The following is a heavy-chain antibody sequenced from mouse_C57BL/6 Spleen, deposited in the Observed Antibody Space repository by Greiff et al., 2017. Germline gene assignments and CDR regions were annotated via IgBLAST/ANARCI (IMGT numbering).Heavy chain of an antibody. J-gene: IGHJ4*01. CDR1: GFSLSTSGMG. Sequence: QVTLKLSGPGILQSSPTLSLTCSSSGFSLSTSGMGVSWIRHPSGKGLGWLAHIYWDDDKCYNPFLKSRLTISKDTSRNQVFLKSTSVDTADTATYYCARSEDYEGAMDCWGQGTTVTVSS. V-gene: IGHV8-12*01. D-gene: IGHD2-4*01. CDR3: ARSEDYEGAMDC. CDR2: IYWDDDK.